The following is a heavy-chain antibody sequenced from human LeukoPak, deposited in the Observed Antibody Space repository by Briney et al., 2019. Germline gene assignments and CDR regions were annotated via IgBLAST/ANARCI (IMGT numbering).Heavy chain of an antibody. CDR3: ARSEVRYDYVWGSYRPDY. J-gene: IGHJ4*02. CDR2: IIPIFGTA. Sequence: SVKVSCKASGGTFSSYAISWVRQAPGQGLEWMGGIIPIFGTANYAQKFQGRVTITADESTSTAYMELSSLRSEDTAVYYCARSEVRYDYVWGSYRPDYWGQGTLVTVSS. V-gene: IGHV1-69*01. CDR1: GGTFSSYA. D-gene: IGHD3-16*02.